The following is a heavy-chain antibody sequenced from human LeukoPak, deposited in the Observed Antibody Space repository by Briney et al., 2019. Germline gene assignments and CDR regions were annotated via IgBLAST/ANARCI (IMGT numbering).Heavy chain of an antibody. V-gene: IGHV3-7*01. Sequence: GGSLRLACAVAGFTLSTYWMSWVRQAPGKWLEWVANINQDGSQKYYVDSVKGRFTISKDNAKNSMYLQADSLRVEDTAVYYCARSASRGAVDYWGQGTLVIVSS. J-gene: IGHJ4*02. CDR3: ARSASRGAVDY. CDR2: INQDGSQK. D-gene: IGHD3-16*01. CDR1: GFTLSTYW.